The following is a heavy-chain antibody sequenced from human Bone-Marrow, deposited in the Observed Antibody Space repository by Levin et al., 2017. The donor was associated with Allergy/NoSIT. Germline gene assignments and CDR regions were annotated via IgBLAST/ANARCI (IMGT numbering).Heavy chain of an antibody. CDR1: GFTFDAHT. CDR3: VVAATGPGEYFQH. CDR2: ISRDGDST. Sequence: LSLTCAASGFTFDAHTMHWVRQTPGKGLEWVSLISRDGDSTHYADSLKGRFTISRDNSNNSLYLQMDSLRSEDTALYYCVVAATGPGEYFQHWGQGTLVTASS. D-gene: IGHD6-13*01. J-gene: IGHJ1*01. V-gene: IGHV3-43*01.